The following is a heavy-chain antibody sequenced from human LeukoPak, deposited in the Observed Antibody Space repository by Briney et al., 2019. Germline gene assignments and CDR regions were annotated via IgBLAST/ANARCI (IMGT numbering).Heavy chain of an antibody. CDR3: ARDVGGYGTKGSYFDY. D-gene: IGHD5-12*01. Sequence: GGSLRLSCAASGFSFSSYGIHWVRQAPGKGLEWVAVIGYDGSNKYYADSVKGRFTISRDNSKNTLYLQMNSLRTEDTAVYYCARDVGGYGTKGSYFDYWGQGTLVTVSS. CDR2: IGYDGSNK. CDR1: GFSFSSYG. J-gene: IGHJ4*02. V-gene: IGHV3-30*03.